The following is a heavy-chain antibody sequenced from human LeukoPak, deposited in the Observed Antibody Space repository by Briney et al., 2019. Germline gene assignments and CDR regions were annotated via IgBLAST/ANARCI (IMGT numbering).Heavy chain of an antibody. V-gene: IGHV4-59*08. D-gene: IGHD1-26*01. CDR3: ARLAVGAPTPYFDY. CDR1: GGSISSYY. CDR2: IYYSGST. J-gene: IGHJ4*02. Sequence: PSDTLSLTCTVSGGSISSYYWSWIRQPPGKGLEWIGNIYYSGSTNYNPSLKSRVSISVDTSKKQFSLKLSSVTAADTAVYYCARLAVGAPTPYFDYWGQGTLVTVSS.